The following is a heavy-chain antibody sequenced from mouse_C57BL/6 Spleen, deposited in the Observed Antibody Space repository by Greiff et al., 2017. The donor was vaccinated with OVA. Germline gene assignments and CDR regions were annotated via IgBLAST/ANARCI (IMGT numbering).Heavy chain of an antibody. Sequence: QVQLQQPGAELVKPGASVKLSCKASGYTFTSYWMHWVKQRPGRGLEWIGRIDPKSGGTKYNEKFKSKATLTVDKPSSTAYMQLSSLTSEDSAVYYCARSAYYGSSIYFDYWGQGTTLTVSS. D-gene: IGHD1-1*01. V-gene: IGHV1-72*01. CDR2: IDPKSGGT. CDR1: GYTFTSYW. CDR3: ARSAYYGSSIYFDY. J-gene: IGHJ2*01.